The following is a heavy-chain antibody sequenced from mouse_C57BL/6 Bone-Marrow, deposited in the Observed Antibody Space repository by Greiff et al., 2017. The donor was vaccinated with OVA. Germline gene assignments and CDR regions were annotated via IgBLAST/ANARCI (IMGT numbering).Heavy chain of an antibody. Sequence: VQLQQSGAELVKPGASVKMSCKASGYTFTTYPIEWMKQNHGKSLEWIGNFHPYNDDTTYNEKFKGKATLTVEKSSSTVYLELSRLTSDDSAVYYCARPGDCDGDWFAYWGQGTLVTVSA. V-gene: IGHV1-47*01. CDR3: ARPGDCDGDWFAY. J-gene: IGHJ3*01. CDR2: FHPYNDDT. CDR1: GYTFTTYP.